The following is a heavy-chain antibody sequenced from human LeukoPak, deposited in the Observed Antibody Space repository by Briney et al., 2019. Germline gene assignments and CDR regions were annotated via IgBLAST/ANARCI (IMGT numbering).Heavy chain of an antibody. CDR1: GFTFSSYA. V-gene: IGHV3-23*01. J-gene: IGHJ1*01. D-gene: IGHD6-6*01. CDR2: ISGSGGST. CDR3: ATDASIVGRLGYFQH. Sequence: GGSLRLSCAASGFTFSSYAMSWVRQAPGKGLEWVSAISGSGGSTYYADSVTGRFTISRDNSKNTLYLQMNSLRAEDTAVYYCATDASIVGRLGYFQHWGQGTLVTVSS.